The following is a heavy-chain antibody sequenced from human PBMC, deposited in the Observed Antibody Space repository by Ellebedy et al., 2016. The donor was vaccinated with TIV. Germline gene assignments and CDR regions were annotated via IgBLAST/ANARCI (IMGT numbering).Heavy chain of an antibody. J-gene: IGHJ4*02. CDR2: ISYDGSNK. Sequence: GGSLRLSCAASGFTFGSYGMHWVRQAPGKGLEWVAVISYDGSNKYYAASVKGRFTISRDNSKNTLYLQMNSLRAEDTAVYYCARGGAYVWGSHEAGPIDYWGQGTLVTVSS. CDR1: GFTFGSYG. CDR3: ARGGAYVWGSHEAGPIDY. D-gene: IGHD3-16*01. V-gene: IGHV3-30*03.